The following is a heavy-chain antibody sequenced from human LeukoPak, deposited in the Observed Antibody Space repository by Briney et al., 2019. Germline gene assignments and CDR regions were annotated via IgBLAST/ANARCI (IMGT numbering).Heavy chain of an antibody. CDR3: ARQSDWFDP. CDR1: GGSISSYY. Sequence: SETLSLTCTVSGGSISSYYWSWIRQPPGKGLEWIGYIYTSGSTNYNPPLKSRVTISVDTSKNQFSLKLSSVTAADTAVYYCARQSDWFDPWGQGTLVTVSS. CDR2: IYTSGST. V-gene: IGHV4-4*09. J-gene: IGHJ5*02.